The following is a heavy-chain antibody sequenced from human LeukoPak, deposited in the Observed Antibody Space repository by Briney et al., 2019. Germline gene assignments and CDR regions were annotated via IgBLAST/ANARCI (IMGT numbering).Heavy chain of an antibody. D-gene: IGHD2-15*01. Sequence: SETLSLTCNVSGDSISSYYWSWIRQPPGKGLEWIGYIYYSGSTSYNPSLKSRVTISVDSSKNQFSLNLKSVTAADTAVYYCARDLGGSLNDYWGQGTLVTVSS. V-gene: IGHV4-59*01. J-gene: IGHJ4*02. CDR3: ARDLGGSLNDY. CDR2: IYYSGST. CDR1: GDSISSYY.